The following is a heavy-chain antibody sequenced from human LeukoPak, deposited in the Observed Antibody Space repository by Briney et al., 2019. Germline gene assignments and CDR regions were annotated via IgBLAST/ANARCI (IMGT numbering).Heavy chain of an antibody. CDR3: ARSHDHLWGNYPDY. J-gene: IGHJ4*02. CDR1: GGFVSSPTYY. D-gene: IGHD3-16*02. V-gene: IGHV4-61*01. CDR2: IYYSGSA. Sequence: SETLSLTCTVSGGFVSSPTYYWSWVRQPPGKGLEWIGYIYYSGSAKYNPSLKSRVTISVDTSKNMFSLNLRSVTAADTAMYYCARSHDHLWGNYPDYWGQGTLVTVSS.